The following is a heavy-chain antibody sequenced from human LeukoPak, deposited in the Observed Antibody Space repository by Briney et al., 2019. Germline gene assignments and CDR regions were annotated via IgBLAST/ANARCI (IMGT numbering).Heavy chain of an antibody. J-gene: IGHJ4*02. V-gene: IGHV3-7*01. CDR1: GFTFSSFW. Sequence: GEPLRLSCAASGFTFSSFWMTWVRLAPGKGLEWVANIKYDGREKYYVDSVKGRFTISRDNARNSIYLQMNSLRVDDTAVYYCARDRYSDTSRVPFDHWGQGILVTVSS. CDR3: ARDRYSDTSRVPFDH. D-gene: IGHD3-22*01. CDR2: IKYDGREK.